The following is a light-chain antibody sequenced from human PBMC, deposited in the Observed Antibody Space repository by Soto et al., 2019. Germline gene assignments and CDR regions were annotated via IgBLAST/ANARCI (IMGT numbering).Light chain of an antibody. CDR1: QSISSW. CDR3: QQYNSYSWT. Sequence: DIQMTQSPSTLSASVGDRVTITCRASQSISSWLAWYQQKPGKAPKLLIYDASSLESGVPSRFSGSGSGTEFTLTISGLQPDDFETYYCQQYNSYSWTFGQGTKVDI. J-gene: IGKJ1*01. CDR2: DAS. V-gene: IGKV1-5*01.